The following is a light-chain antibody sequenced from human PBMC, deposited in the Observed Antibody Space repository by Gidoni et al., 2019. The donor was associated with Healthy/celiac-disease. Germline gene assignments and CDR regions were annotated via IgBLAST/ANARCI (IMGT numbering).Light chain of an antibody. CDR1: QSVLYSSNNKNY. J-gene: IGKJ4*01. CDR2: CAS. CDR3: QQYYSTPPLT. V-gene: IGKV4-1*01. Sequence: DIVMTQSPDSLAVSLGERATLNCKSSQSVLYSSNNKNYLAWYQQKPGQPPKLLIYCASTRESGVPDRFSGSGSGTDFTLTISSLQAEDVAVYYCQQYYSTPPLTFGGGTKVEIK.